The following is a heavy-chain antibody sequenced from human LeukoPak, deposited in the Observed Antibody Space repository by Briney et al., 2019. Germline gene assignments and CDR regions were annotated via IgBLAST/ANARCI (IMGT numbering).Heavy chain of an antibody. V-gene: IGHV3-33*01. Sequence: GRSLRLSCAASGFTFSSYGMHWVRQAPGKGLEWVAVIWYDGSNKYYADSVKGRFTISRDNSKNTLYLQMNSLRAEDTAVYYCARGPRYCSSTSCYVIGDYYYGMDVWGQGTTVTVSS. CDR1: GFTFSSYG. D-gene: IGHD2-2*01. CDR3: ARGPRYCSSTSCYVIGDYYYGMDV. CDR2: IWYDGSNK. J-gene: IGHJ6*02.